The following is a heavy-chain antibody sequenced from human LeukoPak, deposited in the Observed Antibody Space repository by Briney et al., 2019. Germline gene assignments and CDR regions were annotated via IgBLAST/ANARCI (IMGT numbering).Heavy chain of an antibody. CDR1: GFTFSSYG. D-gene: IGHD1-26*01. Sequence: GGSLRLSCAASGFTFSSYGMSWVRQAPGKGLEWISGISGSGGSTSYEDSVKGRFTISRDNSKNTLYLQMNSLRAEDTAVYYCATGGLSGSYLDYWGQGTLVTVSS. CDR2: ISGSGGST. V-gene: IGHV3-23*01. J-gene: IGHJ4*02. CDR3: ATGGLSGSYLDY.